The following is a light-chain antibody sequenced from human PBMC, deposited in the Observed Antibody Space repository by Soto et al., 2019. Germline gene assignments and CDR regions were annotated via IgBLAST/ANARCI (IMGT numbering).Light chain of an antibody. CDR2: GTS. CDR1: ESVSGN. J-gene: IGKJ2*02. Sequence: EVVMTQSPATLSLASGERATLSCRASESVSGNIAWYQQTVGQPPRLLFYGTSTRATGIPVRFNGSGSGTEFTLTISSLQSEDFAIYYCQHYGIWPPRCTFGQGPTLQIK. CDR3: QHYGIWPPRCT. V-gene: IGKV3-15*01.